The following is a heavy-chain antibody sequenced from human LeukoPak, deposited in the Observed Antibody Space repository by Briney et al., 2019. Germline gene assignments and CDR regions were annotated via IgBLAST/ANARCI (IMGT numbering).Heavy chain of an antibody. V-gene: IGHV1-69*05. CDR1: GGTFSSCA. CDR3: ARAQPPVRYYYYMDV. D-gene: IGHD4-17*01. Sequence: SVKVSCRASGGTFSSCAISWVRHAPGQGLEWVGELIPIFGTANYAQKFQGRVTITTDESTSTAYMELSSLRSEDTAVYYCARAQPPVRYYYYMDVWGKGTTVTVSS. CDR2: LIPIFGTA. J-gene: IGHJ6*03.